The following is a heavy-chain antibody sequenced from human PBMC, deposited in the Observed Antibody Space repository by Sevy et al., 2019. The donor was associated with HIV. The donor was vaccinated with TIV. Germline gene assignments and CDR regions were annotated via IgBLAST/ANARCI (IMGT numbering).Heavy chain of an antibody. CDR1: GYTFTSYG. CDR2: ISAYNGNT. Sequence: ASVKVSCKASGYTFTSYGISWVRQAPGQGLEWLGWISAYNGNTNNAQKLQGRVTMTTDTSTSTAYMELRSLPSDDTAVYYCARDPFWSGPLDYWGQGTLVTVSS. V-gene: IGHV1-18*01. D-gene: IGHD3-3*01. CDR3: ARDPFWSGPLDY. J-gene: IGHJ4*02.